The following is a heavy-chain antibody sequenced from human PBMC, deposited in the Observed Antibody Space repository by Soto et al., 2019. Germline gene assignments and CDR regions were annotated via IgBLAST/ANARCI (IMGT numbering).Heavy chain of an antibody. V-gene: IGHV4-61*01. CDR1: GGSVSSGNYY. CDR3: TRRGRQSANWFDP. CDR2: IYNTGRT. Sequence: PSETLSLTCTVSGGSVSSGNYYWSWIRQPPGKGLDWIGYIYNTGRTNYNPSLKSRVTMSLDTSKNQFSLKMDSVNSLTFEDTAVYYCTRRGRQSANWFDPWGQGTLVTVSS. J-gene: IGHJ5*02.